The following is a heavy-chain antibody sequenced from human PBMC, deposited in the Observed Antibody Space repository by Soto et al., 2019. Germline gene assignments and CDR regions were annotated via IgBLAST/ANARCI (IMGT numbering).Heavy chain of an antibody. CDR2: IYPNSGAT. V-gene: IGHV1-2*02. J-gene: IGHJ3*02. CDR1: GYTFTAYY. D-gene: IGHD3-9*01. Sequence: ASVKVSCKTSGYTFTAYYLHWVRQAPGQGLEWMGWIYPNSGATNYAQKFQGRVTMTTDTSIRTVYMELSRLRSDDTAVYYCARDSHHDILTGYSRNACDMWGQGTMVTVSS. CDR3: ARDSHHDILTGYSRNACDM.